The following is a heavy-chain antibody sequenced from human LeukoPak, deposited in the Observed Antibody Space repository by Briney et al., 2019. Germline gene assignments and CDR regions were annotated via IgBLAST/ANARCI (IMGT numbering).Heavy chain of an antibody. J-gene: IGHJ4*02. V-gene: IGHV1-2*02. CDR1: GYRFTGYY. CDR2: INPNSGGT. Sequence: ASVKVSCKASGYRFTGYYMHWVRQAPGQGLEWMGWINPNSGGTSYAQKFQGRVTMTRDTSITTAYMELSRLRSDDTAVYYCAPSSGDGRFYFDYWGQGTLVTVSS. CDR3: APSSGDGRFYFDY. D-gene: IGHD2-21*01.